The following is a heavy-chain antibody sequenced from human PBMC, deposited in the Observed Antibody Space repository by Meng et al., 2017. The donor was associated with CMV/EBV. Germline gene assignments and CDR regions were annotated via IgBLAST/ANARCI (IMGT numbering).Heavy chain of an antibody. D-gene: IGHD6-13*01. J-gene: IGHJ5*02. Sequence: SGPTLVKPTQTFTLTCTFSGFSLSTSGMCVSWVRQPPGKALEWLALIDWDDDKYYSTSLKTRLTISKDTSKNQVVLTMTNMDPVDTATYYCARITLYSSSWPSFDPWGQGTLVIVSS. CDR3: ARITLYSSSWPSFDP. CDR2: IDWDDDK. V-gene: IGHV2-70*20. CDR1: GFSLSTSGMC.